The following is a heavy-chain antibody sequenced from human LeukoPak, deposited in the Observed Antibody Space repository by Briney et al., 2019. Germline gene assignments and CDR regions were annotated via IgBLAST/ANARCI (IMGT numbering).Heavy chain of an antibody. CDR2: ISSSGSTI. Sequence: PGGSLRLSCAASGFTFSSYEMNWVRQAPGKGLEWVSYISSSGSTIYYADSVKGRFTISRDNAKNSLYLQMNSLRAEDTAVYYCARFHYDILTGYGDFDYWGQGTLVTVSS. CDR3: ARFHYDILTGYGDFDY. J-gene: IGHJ4*02. D-gene: IGHD3-9*01. CDR1: GFTFSSYE. V-gene: IGHV3-48*03.